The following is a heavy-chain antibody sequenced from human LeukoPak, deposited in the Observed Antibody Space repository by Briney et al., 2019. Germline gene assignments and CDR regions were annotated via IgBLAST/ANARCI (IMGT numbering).Heavy chain of an antibody. J-gene: IGHJ5*02. CDR1: GFSLSTSGVG. CDR2: IYWNDDK. CDR3: ARSYSDYDYFNNWFDP. Sequence: SGPTLVSPTQTLTLTCTFSGFSLSTSGVGVGWIRQPPGKALEWLALIYWNDDKRYCPSLKSRLTISKDTSKNQVVLTMTNMDPVDTATYYCARSYSDYDYFNNWFDPWGQGTLVTVSS. V-gene: IGHV2-5*01. D-gene: IGHD5-12*01.